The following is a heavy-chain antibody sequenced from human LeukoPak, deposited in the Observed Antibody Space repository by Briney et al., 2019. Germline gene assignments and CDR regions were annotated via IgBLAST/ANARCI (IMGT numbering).Heavy chain of an antibody. CDR2: INPNSGGT. CDR1: GYTFIGYY. J-gene: IGHJ6*03. V-gene: IGHV1-2*02. CDR3: AREQGVGATDKYIFGYYYYMDV. D-gene: IGHD1-26*01. Sequence: ASVKVSCKASGYTFIGYYMHWVRQAPGQGLEWMGWINPNSGGTNYAQKFQGRVNMTRDTSISTAYMELRRLRSDDTAVYYCAREQGVGATDKYIFGYYYYMDVWGKGTTVTVSS.